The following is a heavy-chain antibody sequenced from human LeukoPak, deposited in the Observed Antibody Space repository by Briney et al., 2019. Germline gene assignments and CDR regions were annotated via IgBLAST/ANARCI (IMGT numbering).Heavy chain of an antibody. J-gene: IGHJ4*02. Sequence: SETLSLTCAVYGGSFSGYDWSWIRQPPGKGLEWIGEINHSGSTNYNPSLKSRVTISVDTSKNQFSLKLSSVTAADTAVYYCATHQAAVDYWGQGTLVTVSS. CDR2: INHSGST. D-gene: IGHD6-13*01. V-gene: IGHV4-34*01. CDR1: GGSFSGYD. CDR3: ATHQAAVDY.